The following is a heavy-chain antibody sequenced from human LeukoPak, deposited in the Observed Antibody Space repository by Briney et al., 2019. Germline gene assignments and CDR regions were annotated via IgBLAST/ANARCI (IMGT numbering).Heavy chain of an antibody. J-gene: IGHJ1*01. Sequence: GGSLRLSCAASGFTFTSSGMHWVRQAPGKGLEWVAVISYDGSSKYYADSVKGRFTISSDNSKNTLYLQMNSLKAEDTAIYYCARAQDYCSGSTCYGYFQYWGQGTLVTVSS. CDR1: GFTFTSSG. CDR3: ARAQDYCSGSTCYGYFQY. D-gene: IGHD2-15*01. CDR2: ISYDGSSK. V-gene: IGHV3-30*03.